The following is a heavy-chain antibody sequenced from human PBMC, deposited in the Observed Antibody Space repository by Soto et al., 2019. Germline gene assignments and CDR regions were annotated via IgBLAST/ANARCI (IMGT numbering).Heavy chain of an antibody. J-gene: IGHJ6*02. CDR1: GGSISSYY. CDR3: ARVYDFWSGSYYGMDV. Sequence: SETLSPTCTASGGSISSYYWSWIRQPPGKGLEWIGYIYYSGSTNYNPSLKSRVTISVDTSKNQFSLKLSSVSAADTAVYYCARVYDFWSGSYYGMDVWGQGTTVTVSS. CDR2: IYYSGST. V-gene: IGHV4-59*01. D-gene: IGHD3-3*01.